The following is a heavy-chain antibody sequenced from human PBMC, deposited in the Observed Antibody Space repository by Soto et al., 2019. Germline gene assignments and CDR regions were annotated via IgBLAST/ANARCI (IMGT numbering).Heavy chain of an antibody. D-gene: IGHD3-3*01. Sequence: GGSLRLSCAASGFTFSSYGIHWVRQAPGRGLEWVAVIWYDGSNKYYADSVKGRFTISRDNSKNTLYLQMNSLRAEDTAVYYCASETKYYYFWSGYDTYAFDIWGQGTMVTVSS. V-gene: IGHV3-33*01. J-gene: IGHJ3*02. CDR2: IWYDGSNK. CDR1: GFTFSSYG. CDR3: ASETKYYYFWSGYDTYAFDI.